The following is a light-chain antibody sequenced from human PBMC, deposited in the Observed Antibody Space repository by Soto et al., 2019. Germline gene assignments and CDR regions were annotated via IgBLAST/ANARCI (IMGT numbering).Light chain of an antibody. J-gene: IGLJ1*01. V-gene: IGLV2-14*01. CDR3: SSYTGSSTLYV. Sequence: SVRTQPAYVSGSPGHEGNLSYTRTSSHVGVYNYVSGYQHHPGKAPKLMIFEVSNRPSGVSYRFSGSKSGNTASLTISGLQAEDEADYYCSSYTGSSTLYVFGTGTKV. CDR1: SSHVGVYNY. CDR2: EVS.